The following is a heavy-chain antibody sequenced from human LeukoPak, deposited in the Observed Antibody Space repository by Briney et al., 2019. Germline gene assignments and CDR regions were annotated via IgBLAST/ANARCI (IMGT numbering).Heavy chain of an antibody. D-gene: IGHD3-3*01. Sequence: GASVKVSCKASGYTFTGYYMHWVRQAPGQGLEWMGWINPNSGGTDYAQKFQGRVTMTRDTSISTAYMELSRPRSDDTAVYYCAREYDFWRAFDYWGQGTLVTVSS. V-gene: IGHV1-2*02. J-gene: IGHJ4*02. CDR2: INPNSGGT. CDR3: AREYDFWRAFDY. CDR1: GYTFTGYY.